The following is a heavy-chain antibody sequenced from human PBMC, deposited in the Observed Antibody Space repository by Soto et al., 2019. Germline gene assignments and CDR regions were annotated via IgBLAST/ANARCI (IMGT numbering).Heavy chain of an antibody. CDR1: GGSFSGYY. CDR2: INHSGST. Sequence: LSLTCAVYGGSFSGYYWSWIRQPPGKGLEWIGEINHSGSTNYNPSLKSRVTISVDTSKNQFPLKLSSVTAADTAVYYCARGPHSSSLGYWGQGTLVTVSS. V-gene: IGHV4-34*01. CDR3: ARGPHSSSLGY. D-gene: IGHD6-13*01. J-gene: IGHJ4*02.